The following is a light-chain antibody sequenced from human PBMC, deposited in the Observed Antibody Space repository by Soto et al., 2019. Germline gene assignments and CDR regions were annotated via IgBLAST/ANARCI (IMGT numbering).Light chain of an antibody. CDR2: AAS. CDR3: QQPNSYPLT. V-gene: IGKV1-9*01. CDR1: QGIRNS. J-gene: IGKJ4*01. Sequence: DIQLTQSPSFLSASVGDRVTITCRASQGIRNSLAWYQQKAGKAPKLLIYAASSLQSGVPSRFSGSGSGTEFTLTISSLQPEDFETYYCQQPNSYPLTFGGGTKWIS.